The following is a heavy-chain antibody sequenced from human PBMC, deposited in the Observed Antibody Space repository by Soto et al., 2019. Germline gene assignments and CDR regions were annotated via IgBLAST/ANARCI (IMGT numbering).Heavy chain of an antibody. V-gene: IGHV3-23*01. CDR3: AKTTKYRYAQGYFDY. CDR2: ISGSGVST. CDR1: GFTFSSYA. Sequence: PGGSMRLSCAASGFTFSSYAMSWVRQAPGRGLEWVSAISGSGVSTYYADSVKGRFTISRDNSKNTLYRQMNSLRDKDTAVYYCAKTTKYRYAQGYFDYWGQGTLVTVSS. D-gene: IGHD5-18*01. J-gene: IGHJ4*03.